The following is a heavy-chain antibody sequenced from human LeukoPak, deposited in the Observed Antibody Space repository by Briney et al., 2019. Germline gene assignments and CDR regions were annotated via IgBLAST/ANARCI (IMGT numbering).Heavy chain of an antibody. CDR2: ISDSGST. D-gene: IGHD3-10*01. Sequence: SETLSLTCVVSGGSLSTHHWSWIRQSPGRGLEWIGYISDSGSTNYNPSLKSRVTISVDTSKNQFSLKLNSVTATDTAVYYCARHYGPWGQGTLVTVSS. CDR3: ARHYGP. J-gene: IGHJ4*02. V-gene: IGHV4-59*08. CDR1: GGSLSTHH.